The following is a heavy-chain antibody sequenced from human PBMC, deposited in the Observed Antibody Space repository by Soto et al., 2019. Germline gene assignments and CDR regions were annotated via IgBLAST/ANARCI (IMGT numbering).Heavy chain of an antibody. V-gene: IGHV4-59*01. CDR1: GGSISSYY. CDR2: IYYSGST. D-gene: IGHD2-2*01. CDR3: ARAEECSSTSCYYFDY. Sequence: SETRSLTCTVSGGSISSYYWSWIRQPPGKGLEWIGYIYYSGSTNYNPSLKSRVTISVDTSKNQFSLKLSSVTAADTAVYYCARAEECSSTSCYYFDYWGQGTLVTVS. J-gene: IGHJ4*02.